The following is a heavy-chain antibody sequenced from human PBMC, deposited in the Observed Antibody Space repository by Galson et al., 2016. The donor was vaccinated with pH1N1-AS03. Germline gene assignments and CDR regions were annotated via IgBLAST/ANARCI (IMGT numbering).Heavy chain of an antibody. V-gene: IGHV3-66*02. CDR2: IYTGGTT. CDR1: GFIISDKY. J-gene: IGHJ4*02. D-gene: IGHD3-3*01. CDR3: ATYRLYYDF. Sequence: SLRLSCAASGFIISDKYMSWVRQAPGKGLEWVSVIYTGGTTYYADSVKGRFTISRDASNNTVNHHMNSLRADDTAVYYCATYRLYYDFWGQGTLITVSS.